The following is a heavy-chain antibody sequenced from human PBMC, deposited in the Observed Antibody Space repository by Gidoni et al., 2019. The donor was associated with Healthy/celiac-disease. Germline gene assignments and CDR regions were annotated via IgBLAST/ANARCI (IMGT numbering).Heavy chain of an antibody. V-gene: IGHV5-51*01. CDR3: ARQPGVPPGVDYDYVWGSYRQSYGMDV. Sequence: EVQLVQSGAEVKKPGESLKISCKGSGYSFTSYWFGLVRPLPGQGLEWMGILYPGDSDTRYSPSFQGQVTISADKSISTAYLQWSSLKASDTAMYYCARQPGVPPGVDYDYVWGSYRQSYGMDVWGQGTTVTVSS. J-gene: IGHJ6*02. D-gene: IGHD3-16*02. CDR2: LYPGDSDT. CDR1: GYSFTSYW.